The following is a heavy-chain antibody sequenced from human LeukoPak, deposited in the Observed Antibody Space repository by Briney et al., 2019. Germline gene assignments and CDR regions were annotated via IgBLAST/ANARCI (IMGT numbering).Heavy chain of an antibody. CDR3: ANGMDPDY. D-gene: IGHD1-1*01. J-gene: IGHJ4*02. CDR1: GFTFATFA. Sequence: PGGSLRLSCAASGFTFATFAMSWVRQAPEKGQEWVSGISGSGGGTYYADSVKGRFTISRDNSKNTVSLQMNSLRAEDTAVYYCANGMDPDYWGQGTLVTVSS. CDR2: ISGSGGGT. V-gene: IGHV3-23*01.